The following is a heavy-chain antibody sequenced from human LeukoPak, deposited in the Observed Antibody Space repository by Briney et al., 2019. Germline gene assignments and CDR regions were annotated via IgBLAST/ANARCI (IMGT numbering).Heavy chain of an antibody. CDR2: IYHSGST. D-gene: IGHD3-22*01. Sequence: SETLSLTCAVSGGSISSSNWWSWVRQPPGKGLEWIGEIYHSGSTNYNPSLKSRVTISVDTSKDQFSLKLSSVTAADTAVYYCARDPAQDTYGSSGFFDYWGQGTLVTVSS. CDR1: GGSISSSNW. V-gene: IGHV4-4*02. J-gene: IGHJ4*02. CDR3: ARDPAQDTYGSSGFFDY.